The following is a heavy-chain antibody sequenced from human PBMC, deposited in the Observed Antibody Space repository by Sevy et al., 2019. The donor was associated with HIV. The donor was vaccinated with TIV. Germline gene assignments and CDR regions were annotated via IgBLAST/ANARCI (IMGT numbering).Heavy chain of an antibody. V-gene: IGHV3-23*01. D-gene: IGHD3-3*01. CDR1: GFTFNICG. CDR2: ISGGNNNT. CDR3: AKHPDYDFWSDIGSYFDY. J-gene: IGHJ4*02. Sequence: GGSLRLSCAASGFTFNICGMAWVRQAPGKGLEWVSTISGGNNNTYYAESVKGRFTNSRDNSKDVLYLQMNNLRADETATYYCAKHPDYDFWSDIGSYFDYWGQGTLVTVSS.